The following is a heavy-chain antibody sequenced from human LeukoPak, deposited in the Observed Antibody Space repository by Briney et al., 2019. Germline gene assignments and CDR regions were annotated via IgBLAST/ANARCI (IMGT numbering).Heavy chain of an antibody. CDR3: ARDDRRFRVVVAAMNYYYYMDV. CDR2: ISSSSSDI. J-gene: IGHJ6*03. Sequence: GGSLRLSCAASGFTFSSYSMNWVRQAPGKGLEWVSSISSSSSDIYYADSVKGRFTISRDNAKNSLYLQMNSLRAEDTAVYYCARDDRRFRVVVAAMNYYYYMDVWGKGTTVTVSS. CDR1: GFTFSSYS. D-gene: IGHD2-15*01. V-gene: IGHV3-21*01.